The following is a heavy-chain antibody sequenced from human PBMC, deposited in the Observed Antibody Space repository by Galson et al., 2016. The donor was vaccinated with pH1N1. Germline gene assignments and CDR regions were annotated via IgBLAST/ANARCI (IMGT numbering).Heavy chain of an antibody. Sequence: ETLSLTCTVSGGSISSSSYYWGWFRQPPGKGLEWIGEVNPSGSTIYNPSLNSRVIISADTSRNQFSLKLTSVTAADTAVYFCARVDFGGKLGDWGQGTQVTVSS. CDR3: ARVDFGGKLGD. J-gene: IGHJ4*02. V-gene: IGHV4-39*01. CDR2: VNPSGST. D-gene: IGHD3-10*01. CDR1: GGSISSSSYY.